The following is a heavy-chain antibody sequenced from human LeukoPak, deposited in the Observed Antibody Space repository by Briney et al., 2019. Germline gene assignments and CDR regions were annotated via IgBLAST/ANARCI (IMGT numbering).Heavy chain of an antibody. D-gene: IGHD1-26*01. Sequence: ASVKVSCKVSGYTLTELSMHWVRQAPGKGLEWMGGFDPEEGETIYAQKFQGRVTMTEDTSTDTAYMELSSLRSEDTAVYYCATALEVGATSFDYWGQGTLVTVSS. J-gene: IGHJ4*02. CDR3: ATALEVGATSFDY. CDR1: GYTLTELS. CDR2: FDPEEGET. V-gene: IGHV1-24*01.